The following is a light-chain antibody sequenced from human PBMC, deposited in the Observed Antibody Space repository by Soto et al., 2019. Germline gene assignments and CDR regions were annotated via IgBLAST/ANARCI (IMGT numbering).Light chain of an antibody. CDR1: QDINTW. V-gene: IGKV1-12*01. Sequence: DIQMTQSPPSVSAYVGDRVTISCRASQDINTWLAWYQQKPTKAPKLLMYAASSSQSGAPSRFSGSGSGTDFTLTISSLQPEDFATYYCQQANSFPRTFGQGTRVEIK. CDR3: QQANSFPRT. J-gene: IGKJ1*01. CDR2: AAS.